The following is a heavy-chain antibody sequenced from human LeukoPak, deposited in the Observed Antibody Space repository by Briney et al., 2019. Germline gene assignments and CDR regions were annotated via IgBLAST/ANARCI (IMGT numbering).Heavy chain of an antibody. CDR2: ISGSGGST. J-gene: IGHJ3*02. Sequence: GGSLRLSCAASGFTFSDYWMSWVRQAPGKGLEWVSAISGSGGSTYYADSVKGRFTISRDNSKNTLYLQMNSLRAEDTAVYYCAKDLGSALGEPGTTRDAFDIWGQGTMVTVSS. CDR3: AKDLGSALGEPGTTRDAFDI. D-gene: IGHD3-16*01. CDR1: GFTFSDYW. V-gene: IGHV3-23*01.